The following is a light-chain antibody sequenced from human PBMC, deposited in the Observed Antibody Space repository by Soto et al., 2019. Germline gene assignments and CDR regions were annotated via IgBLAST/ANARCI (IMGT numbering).Light chain of an antibody. CDR2: GNS. CDR1: SSNIGAGYD. Sequence: QSVLTQPPSVSGAPGQSVTISCTGSSSNIGAGYDVHWYQQLPGTAPKLLIYGNSNRPSGVPDRFSGSKSGTSASLAITGLQAEDEADYYWQSYDSSLSGSVFGGGTKVTVL. V-gene: IGLV1-40*01. J-gene: IGLJ2*01. CDR3: QSYDSSLSGSV.